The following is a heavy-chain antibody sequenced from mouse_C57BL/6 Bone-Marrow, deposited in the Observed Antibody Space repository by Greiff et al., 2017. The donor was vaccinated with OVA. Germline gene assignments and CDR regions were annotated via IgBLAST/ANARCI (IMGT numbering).Heavy chain of an antibody. CDR1: GYAFTNYL. Sequence: QVQLKQSGAELVRPGTSVKVSCKASGYAFTNYLIEWVKQRPGQGLEWIGVINPGSGGTNYNEKFKGKATLTADKSSSTAYMQLSSLTSEDSAVYFCAREEDGYYFDYWGQGTTLTVSS. CDR3: AREEDGYYFDY. J-gene: IGHJ2*01. D-gene: IGHD2-3*01. CDR2: INPGSGGT. V-gene: IGHV1-54*01.